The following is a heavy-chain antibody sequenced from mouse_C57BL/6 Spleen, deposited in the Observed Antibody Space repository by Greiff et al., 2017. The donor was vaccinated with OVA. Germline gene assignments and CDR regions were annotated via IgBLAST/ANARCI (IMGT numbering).Heavy chain of an antibody. CDR1: GYTFTSYW. D-gene: IGHD2-2*01. CDR3: ARMVTTEGYAMDY. J-gene: IGHJ4*01. Sequence: QVQLQQPGAELVRPGSSVKLSCKASGYTFTSYWMHWVKQRPIQGLEWIGNIDPSDSETHYNQKFKDKATLTVDKSSSTAYMQLSSLTSEDSAVYYCARMVTTEGYAMDYWGQGTSVTVSS. V-gene: IGHV1-52*01. CDR2: IDPSDSET.